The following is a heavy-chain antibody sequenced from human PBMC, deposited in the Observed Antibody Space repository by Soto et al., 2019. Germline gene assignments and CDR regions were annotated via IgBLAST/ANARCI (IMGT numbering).Heavy chain of an antibody. Sequence: SEALSMASSVSGGPISSGDYYWSWIRQPPGKGLEWIGYIFHSGTTHYNPSLKSRVAISIDTSKKQLSLKLRSVTAADTAVYYCARACYDVLTGFYVRYFDYWGKGNPGSV. CDR1: GGPISSGDYY. D-gene: IGHD3-9*01. CDR3: ARACYDVLTGFYVRYFDY. J-gene: IGHJ4*02. V-gene: IGHV4-30-4*01. CDR2: IFHSGTT.